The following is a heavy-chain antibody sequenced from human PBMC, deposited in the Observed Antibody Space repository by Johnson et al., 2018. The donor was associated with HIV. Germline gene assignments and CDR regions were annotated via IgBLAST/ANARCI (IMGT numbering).Heavy chain of an antibody. D-gene: IGHD3-22*01. J-gene: IGHJ3*02. Sequence: VQLVESGGGVVRPGGSLRLSCAASGFTFDDYGMNWIRQAPGKGLEWVSGINWNGGSTGYADSVKGRFTISSDNAKNSLYLQMNGLRAEDTALYYCARRINYDSSGLDAFDIWGQGTMVTVSS. CDR3: ARRINYDSSGLDAFDI. CDR1: GFTFDDYG. CDR2: INWNGGST. V-gene: IGHV3-20*04.